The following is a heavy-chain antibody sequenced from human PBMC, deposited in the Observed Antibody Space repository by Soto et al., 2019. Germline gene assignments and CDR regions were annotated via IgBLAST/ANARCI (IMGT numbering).Heavy chain of an antibody. Sequence: QVQLVESGGGVVQPGRSLRLSCAASGFTFSSYGMHWVRQAPGKGLEWVAVISYDGSNKYYADSVKGRFTISRDNSKNTLYLQMNSLRAEDTAVYYCAKIRHYANDYWGQGTLVTVSS. D-gene: IGHD3-16*01. CDR2: ISYDGSNK. CDR1: GFTFSSYG. CDR3: AKIRHYANDY. V-gene: IGHV3-30*18. J-gene: IGHJ4*02.